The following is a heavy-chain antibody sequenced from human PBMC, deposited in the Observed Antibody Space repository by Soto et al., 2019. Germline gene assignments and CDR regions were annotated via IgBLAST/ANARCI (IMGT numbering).Heavy chain of an antibody. Sequence: SETLSLTCTVSGGAISSNNNYWGWIRQPPGKGLEWIGSIYYSGTTYYNPPLKSRVTLSVDTSKSQFSLKLSSVTAADTAVYHCTNIRGYYSYYMDVWGKGTTVTVSS. CDR3: TNIRGYYSYYMDV. J-gene: IGHJ6*03. CDR1: GGAISSNNNY. V-gene: IGHV4-39*01. CDR2: IYYSGTT.